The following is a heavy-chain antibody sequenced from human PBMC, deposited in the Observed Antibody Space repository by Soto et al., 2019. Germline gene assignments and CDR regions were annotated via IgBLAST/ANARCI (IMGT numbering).Heavy chain of an antibody. J-gene: IGHJ6*02. CDR2: ISSSSLYI. CDR3: ARANYDFWSGSSNYFGMDV. Sequence: EVQLVESGGGLVKPWGSLRVSCAASGFTFSNYTMNWVRQAPGKGLEWVSAISSSSLYIYYADSVEGRFTISRDNAKKSLYLQMNSLGAEDTAVYYCARANYDFWSGSSNYFGMDVWGQGTAVTVSS. CDR1: GFTFSNYT. V-gene: IGHV3-21*01. D-gene: IGHD3-3*01.